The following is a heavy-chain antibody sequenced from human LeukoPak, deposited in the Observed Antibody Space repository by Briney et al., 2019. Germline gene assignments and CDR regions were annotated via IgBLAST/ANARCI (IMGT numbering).Heavy chain of an antibody. V-gene: IGHV4-59*01. CDR3: ASNKIYYFDY. Sequence: SETLSLTCTVSGGSISSYYWSWIRQPPGKGLEWIGYIYYSGSTNYNPSLKSRVTISVDTSKNQFSLKLSSVTAADTAVYYCASNKIYYFDYWGQGTLVTVSS. CDR1: GGSISSYY. J-gene: IGHJ4*02. CDR2: IYYSGST.